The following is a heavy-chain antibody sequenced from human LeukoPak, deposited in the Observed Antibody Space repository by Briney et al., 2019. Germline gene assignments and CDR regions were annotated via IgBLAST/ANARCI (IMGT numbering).Heavy chain of an antibody. D-gene: IGHD6-13*01. CDR3: AREDSSSLGYYYYYYMDV. V-gene: IGHV3-21*01. CDR2: ISSSSSYI. CDR1: GFTFSSYS. Sequence: PGGSLRLSCAASGFTFSSYSMNWVRQAPGKGLEWVSSISSSSSYIYYADSVKGRFTISRDNAKNSLYLQMNSLRAEDTAVYYCAREDSSSLGYYYYYYMDVWGKGTTVTVSS. J-gene: IGHJ6*03.